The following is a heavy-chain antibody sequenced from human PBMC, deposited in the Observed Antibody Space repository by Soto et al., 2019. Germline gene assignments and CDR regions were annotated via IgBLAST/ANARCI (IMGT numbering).Heavy chain of an antibody. CDR3: MSRPGTTADY. CDR2: TYYTGST. Sequence: SEALSVTWTVSAGYMSSSRYYGGWIRQPPGKGLEWIGTTYYTGSTYYNPSLKSRVTISVDMSKNQFSLKVRPVTADDTAVYFRMSRPGTTADYWGQGTLVTGSS. CDR1: AGYMSSSRYY. J-gene: IGHJ4*02. D-gene: IGHD1-1*01. V-gene: IGHV4-39*01.